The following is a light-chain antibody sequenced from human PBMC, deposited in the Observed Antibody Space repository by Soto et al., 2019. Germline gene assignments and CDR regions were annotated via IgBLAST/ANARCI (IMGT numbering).Light chain of an antibody. V-gene: IGLV2-14*01. CDR3: SSLRV. Sequence: QSALTQPASVSGSPGQSITISCTGTSSDIGGYNYVSWYQHHPGKAPKLMIYEVSNRPSGVSNRFSGSKSGNTASLTISGLQAEDEADYYCSSLRVFGTGTKLTV. CDR2: EVS. CDR1: SSDIGGYNY. J-gene: IGLJ1*01.